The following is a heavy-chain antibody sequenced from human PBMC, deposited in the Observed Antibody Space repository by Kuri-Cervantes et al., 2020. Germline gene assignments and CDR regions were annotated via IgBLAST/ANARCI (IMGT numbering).Heavy chain of an antibody. Sequence: GGSLRLSCAASGFTFSSYAMSWVRQAPGKGLEWVSAISGSGGSTYYADSVKGRFTISRDNSKNILSLQMTSLRVDDTAVYYCVKDNGWLDNLLQYWGQGTLVTVSS. D-gene: IGHD6-19*01. V-gene: IGHV3-23*01. CDR3: VKDNGWLDNLLQY. CDR1: GFTFSSYA. J-gene: IGHJ4*02. CDR2: ISGSGGST.